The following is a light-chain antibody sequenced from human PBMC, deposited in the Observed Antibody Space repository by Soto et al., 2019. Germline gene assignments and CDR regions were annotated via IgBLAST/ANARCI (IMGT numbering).Light chain of an antibody. CDR1: SSDVGAYNY. CDR3: SSYAGSNNYV. J-gene: IGLJ1*01. V-gene: IGLV2-8*01. Sequence: QSALTQPPSASGSPGQSVTISCTGTSSDVGAYNYLSWYHQHPGKAPKLMIYEVSNRPSGVPDRFSGSKSGNTASLTVSGPQAEDESDYYCSSYAGSNNYVFGTGTKVAVL. CDR2: EVS.